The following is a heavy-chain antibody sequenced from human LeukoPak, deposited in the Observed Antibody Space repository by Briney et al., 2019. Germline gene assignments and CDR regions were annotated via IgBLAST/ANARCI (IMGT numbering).Heavy chain of an antibody. CDR2: ISTSASYT. J-gene: IGHJ6*03. D-gene: IGHD3-10*01. Sequence: AGRSLRLSCAASGFTFSSYNINWVRQAPGKGLEWVSSISTSASYTYYADSVKGRFTISRDNANNSLYLQMNSLRAEDTAVYFCARDSGSSGSYYYYMDVWGKGTTVTVSS. CDR1: GFTFSSYN. V-gene: IGHV3-21*01. CDR3: ARDSGSSGSYYYYMDV.